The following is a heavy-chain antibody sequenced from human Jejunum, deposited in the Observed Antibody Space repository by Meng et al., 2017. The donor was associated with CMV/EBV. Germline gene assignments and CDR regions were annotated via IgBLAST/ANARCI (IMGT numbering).Heavy chain of an antibody. D-gene: IGHD2-2*01. CDR2: LYYGGDT. Sequence: TSSYYWAWISQPPGKGLEWIGSLYYGGDTYYNPSLKSRVTISGDTSKNQFSLKLSSVTAADTAVYYCARETVAYCISSSCLDAFDIWGQGTMVTVSS. J-gene: IGHJ3*02. CDR1: TSSYY. CDR3: ARETVAYCISSSCLDAFDI. V-gene: IGHV4-39*07.